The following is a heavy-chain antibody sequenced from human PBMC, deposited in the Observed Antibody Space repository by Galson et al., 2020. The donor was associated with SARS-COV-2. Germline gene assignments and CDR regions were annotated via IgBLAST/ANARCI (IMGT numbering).Heavy chain of an antibody. CDR1: GYSFTSYW. D-gene: IGHD2-2*02. CDR2: IYPGDSDT. CDR3: ARQVWGGYCSSTSCYTTNSHYYYMDV. V-gene: IGHV5-51*01. Sequence: GESLKISCKGSGYSFTSYWIGWVRQMPGKGLEWMGIIYPGDSDTRYSPSFQGQVTISADKSISTAYLQWSSLKASDTAMYYCARQVWGGYCSSTSCYTTNSHYYYMDVWGKGTTVTVSS. J-gene: IGHJ6*03.